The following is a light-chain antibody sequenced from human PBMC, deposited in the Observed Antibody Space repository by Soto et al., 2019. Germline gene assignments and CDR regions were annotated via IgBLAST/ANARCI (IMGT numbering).Light chain of an antibody. J-gene: IGKJ4*01. Sequence: EIVLTQSPGTLSLSPGERATLSCRASQRVSSSYLAWYQQKPGQAPRLLIYGASSRATGIPARFSGSGSGTDFTLTISRLEPEDFAVYYCQQYGSSPSTFGGGTKVDIK. CDR1: QRVSSSY. CDR3: QQYGSSPST. CDR2: GAS. V-gene: IGKV3-20*01.